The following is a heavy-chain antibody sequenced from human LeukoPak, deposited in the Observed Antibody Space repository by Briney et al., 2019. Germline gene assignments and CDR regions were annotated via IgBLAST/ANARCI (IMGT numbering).Heavy chain of an antibody. CDR3: ARVGISSGWYYFDY. J-gene: IGHJ4*02. CDR2: IYYSGGT. D-gene: IGHD6-19*01. V-gene: IGHV4-4*02. CDR1: GGSISSSNW. Sequence: SGTLSLTCAVSGGSISSSNWWSWVRQPPGKGLEWIGYIYYSGGTNYNPSLKSRVTISVDTSKNQFSLKLSSVTAADTAVYYCARVGISSGWYYFDYWGQGTLVTVSS.